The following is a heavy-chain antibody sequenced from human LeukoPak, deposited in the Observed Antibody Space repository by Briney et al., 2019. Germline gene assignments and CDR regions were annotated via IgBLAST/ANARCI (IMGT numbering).Heavy chain of an antibody. Sequence: SETLSLTCTVSGGSTSSYYWSWIRQPPGKGLEWVGYIYYSGSTNYNPSLKSRVTISVDKSKNQFSLKLSSVTAADTAVYYCARHGDCSGGSCFCWFDPWGQGTLVTVSS. V-gene: IGHV4-59*08. J-gene: IGHJ5*02. D-gene: IGHD2-15*01. CDR1: GGSTSSYY. CDR2: IYYSGST. CDR3: ARHGDCSGGSCFCWFDP.